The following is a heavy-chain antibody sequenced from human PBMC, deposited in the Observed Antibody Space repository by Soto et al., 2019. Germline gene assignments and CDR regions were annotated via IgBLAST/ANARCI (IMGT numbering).Heavy chain of an antibody. CDR2: INHSGST. Sequence: SETLSLTCAVYGGSFSGYYWSWIRQPPGKGLEWIGEINHSGSTNYNPSLKSRVTISVDTSKNQFPLKLSSVTAADTAVYYCARESDFWSGFLGGYWFDPWGQGTLVTVSS. J-gene: IGHJ5*02. CDR3: ARESDFWSGFLGGYWFDP. D-gene: IGHD3-3*01. V-gene: IGHV4-34*01. CDR1: GGSFSGYY.